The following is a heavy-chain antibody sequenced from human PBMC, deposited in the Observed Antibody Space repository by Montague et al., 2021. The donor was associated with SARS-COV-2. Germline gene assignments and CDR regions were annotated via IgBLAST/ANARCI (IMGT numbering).Heavy chain of an antibody. D-gene: IGHD4-17*01. Sequence: CAIFGDSVSRNTAFWNWVRQSPSRGLEFLGRTYYRSKWQNDYAVSVRSRITINPDTSKNQFSLHLNSVTPEDTAVYYCSRGTLRFGMDVWGQGTTVTVSS. J-gene: IGHJ6*02. CDR1: GDSVSRNTAF. V-gene: IGHV6-1*01. CDR2: TYYRSKWQN. CDR3: SRGTLRFGMDV.